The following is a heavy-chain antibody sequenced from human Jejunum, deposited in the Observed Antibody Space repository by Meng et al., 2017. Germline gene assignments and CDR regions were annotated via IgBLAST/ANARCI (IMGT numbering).Heavy chain of an antibody. J-gene: IGHJ4*02. CDR1: GYTFTAYY. V-gene: IGHV1-2*06. Sequence: ASVKVSCKASGYTFTAYYMHWVRQAPGQGLEWMGRINPNNGDTKYGQNFQGRVTMTRDTSISTAYMELSRLTSDDTALYYCVRDYRLSGSDYFDYWGQGTLVTVSS. D-gene: IGHD1-26*01. CDR3: VRDYRLSGSDYFDY. CDR2: INPNNGDT.